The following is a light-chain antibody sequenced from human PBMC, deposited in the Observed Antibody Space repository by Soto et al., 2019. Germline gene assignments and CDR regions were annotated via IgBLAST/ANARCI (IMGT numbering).Light chain of an antibody. J-gene: IGLJ2*01. CDR1: NSNFVSNS. V-gene: IGLV1-44*01. CDR3: QSYDSSLSGHVV. CDR2: RNH. Sequence: QSVVTQSPSASGTPGQSVTISCSASNSNFVSNSVSWYQHVPGTAPKLLISRNHQRPSGVPDRFSGSKSGTSASLTITGLQADDEADYYCQSYDSSLSGHVVFGGGTKLTVL.